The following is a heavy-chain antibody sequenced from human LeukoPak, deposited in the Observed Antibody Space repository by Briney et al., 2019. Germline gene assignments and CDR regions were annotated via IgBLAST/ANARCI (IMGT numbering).Heavy chain of an antibody. CDR1: GYTFTSYY. Sequence: ASVKVSCKASGYTFTSYYMHWVRQAPGQGLEWMGIINPSGGSTSYAQKFQGRVTMTRDMSTSTAYMELRSLRSDDTAVYYCARRAVYDYVWGSYRSYYYYMDVWGKGTTVTISS. J-gene: IGHJ6*03. CDR2: INPSGGST. V-gene: IGHV1-46*01. D-gene: IGHD3-16*02. CDR3: ARRAVYDYVWGSYRSYYYYMDV.